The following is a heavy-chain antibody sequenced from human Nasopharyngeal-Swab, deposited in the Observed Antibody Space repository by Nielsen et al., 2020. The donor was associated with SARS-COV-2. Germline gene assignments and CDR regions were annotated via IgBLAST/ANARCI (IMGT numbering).Heavy chain of an antibody. CDR3: ARDLRSGWNWFDL. J-gene: IGHJ5*02. CDR1: GFTFSSYS. D-gene: IGHD6-19*01. CDR2: ISSSSSYI. V-gene: IGHV3-21*01. Sequence: GGSLRLSCAAFGFTFSSYSMNWVRQAPGKGLEWVSSISSSSSYIYYADSVKGRFTISRDNAKNSLYLQMNSLRAEDTAVYYCARDLRSGWNWFDLWGQGTLVTVSS.